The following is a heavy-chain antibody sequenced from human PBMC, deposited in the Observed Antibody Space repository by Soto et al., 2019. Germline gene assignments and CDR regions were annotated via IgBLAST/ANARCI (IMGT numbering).Heavy chain of an antibody. D-gene: IGHD1-20*01. CDR3: AKGGSELGITGTNIASTGSPLFDS. CDR2: IYRGGST. Sequence: PGGSLRLSCAASGFSVSSKYMNWVRQAPGKGLEWVSVIYRGGSTYYADSVKGRFTISRDVSKNTVSLQMNGLGAEDTAVYYCAKGGSELGITGTNIASTGSPLFDSWGQGALVTVSS. CDR1: GFSVSSKY. V-gene: IGHV3-53*01. J-gene: IGHJ5*01.